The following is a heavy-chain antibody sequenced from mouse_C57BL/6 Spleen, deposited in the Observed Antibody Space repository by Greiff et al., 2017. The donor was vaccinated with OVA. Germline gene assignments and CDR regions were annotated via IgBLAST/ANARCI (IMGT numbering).Heavy chain of an antibody. Sequence: QVQLQQSGAELVRPGTSVKVSCTASGYAFTNYLIEWVKQRPGQGLEWIGVINPGSGGTNYNAKFKGKATLTADKSSSTAYMQLSSLTSEDAAVYVGAREYYGSHWYFDVWGTGTTVTVSS. J-gene: IGHJ1*03. D-gene: IGHD1-1*01. V-gene: IGHV1-54*01. CDR1: GYAFTNYL. CDR2: INPGSGGT. CDR3: AREYYGSHWYFDV.